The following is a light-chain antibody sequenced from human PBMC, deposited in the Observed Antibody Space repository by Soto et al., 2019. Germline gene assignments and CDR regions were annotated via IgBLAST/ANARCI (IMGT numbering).Light chain of an antibody. V-gene: IGLV2-14*01. CDR1: SIDVGTYNY. CDR2: EVT. CDR3: SSYTGSSTLYV. J-gene: IGLJ1*01. Sequence: QSVLTQPASVSGSPGQSITISCTGTSIDVGTYNYVSWYQQHPGKAPKVMIYEVTYRPSGVSNRFSGSKSGNTASLTISGLQAEDEAEYYCSSYTGSSTLYVFGTGTKVTVL.